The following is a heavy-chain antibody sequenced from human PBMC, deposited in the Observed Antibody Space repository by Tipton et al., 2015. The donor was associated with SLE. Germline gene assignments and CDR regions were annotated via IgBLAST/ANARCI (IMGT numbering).Heavy chain of an antibody. Sequence: TLSLTCGVYGGSFSGHTWTWIRQSPGQGLECIGDVNQSGGTNYNPSLKSRVTISVDASNSQLSLKLFSVTAADTAVYYCARASRGRVSTPDNLLRPGARFDYWGQGTLTTVSS. CDR3: ARASRGRVSTPDNLLRPGARFDY. J-gene: IGHJ4*02. D-gene: IGHD3-10*01. CDR1: GGSFSGHT. V-gene: IGHV4-34*01. CDR2: VNQSGGT.